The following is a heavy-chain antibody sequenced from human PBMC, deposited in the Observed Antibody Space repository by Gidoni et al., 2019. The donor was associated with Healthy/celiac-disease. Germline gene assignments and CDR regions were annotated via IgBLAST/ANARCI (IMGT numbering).Heavy chain of an antibody. Sequence: GYYWSWIRQPPGKGLEWIGEIKHSGSTNYNPSLKSRVTISVDTSKNQFSLKLSSVTAADTAVYYCARGPGIAVAGLDYWGQGTLVTVSS. J-gene: IGHJ4*02. CDR1: GYY. D-gene: IGHD6-19*01. V-gene: IGHV4-34*01. CDR2: IKHSGST. CDR3: ARGPGIAVAGLDY.